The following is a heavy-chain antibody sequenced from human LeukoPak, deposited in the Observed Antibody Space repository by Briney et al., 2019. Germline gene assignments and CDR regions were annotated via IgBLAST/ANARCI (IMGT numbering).Heavy chain of an antibody. V-gene: IGHV3-21*01. CDR1: GFTFSSYS. CDR3: AKTGRSSWGFFDY. Sequence: PGGSLRLSCAASGFTFSSYSMNWVRQAPGKGLEWVSSISSSSSYIYYADSVKGRFTISRDNAKNSLYLQMNSLRAEDTAVYYCAKTGRSSWGFFDYCGQGTLVTVSS. J-gene: IGHJ4*02. CDR2: ISSSSSYI. D-gene: IGHD6-13*01.